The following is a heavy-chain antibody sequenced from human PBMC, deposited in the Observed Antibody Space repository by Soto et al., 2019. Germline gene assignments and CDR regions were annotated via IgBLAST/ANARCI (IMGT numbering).Heavy chain of an antibody. CDR2: MNPNSGNP. CDR1: GYTFTSYD. J-gene: IGHJ5*02. CDR3: ARGLTLVRGAAEAS. Sequence: QVQLVQSGAEVKKPGASVKVSCKASGYTFTSYDINWVRQATGQGLEWMGWMNPNSGNPGYAQKFQGRDTMTRNTSISTAYMELSSLRSDDTAVYYCARGLTLVRGAAEASWGQGTLVTVSS. D-gene: IGHD3-10*01. V-gene: IGHV1-8*01.